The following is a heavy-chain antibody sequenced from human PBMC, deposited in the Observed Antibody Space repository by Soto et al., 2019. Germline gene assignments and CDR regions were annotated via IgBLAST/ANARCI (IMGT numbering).Heavy chain of an antibody. Sequence: SETLSLTCAVSGGSISSGGYSWSWIRQPPGKGLEWIGYIYHSGSTYYNPSLKSRVTISVDRSKNQFSLKLSSVTAADTAVYYCARGHCSGGSCYCDYWGQGTMVTVSS. J-gene: IGHJ4*02. V-gene: IGHV4-30-2*01. CDR2: IYHSGST. CDR3: ARGHCSGGSCYCDY. CDR1: GGSISSGGYS. D-gene: IGHD2-15*01.